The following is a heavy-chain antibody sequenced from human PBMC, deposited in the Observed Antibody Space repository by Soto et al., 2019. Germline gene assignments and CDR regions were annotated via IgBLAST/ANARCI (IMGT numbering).Heavy chain of an antibody. CDR1: GFTFTSSA. J-gene: IGHJ6*02. D-gene: IGHD3-22*01. CDR3: AADPPYSYDSGGYGMAV. CDR2: IVVGSGNT. V-gene: IGHV1-58*01. Sequence: ASVKVSCKASGFTFTSSAVQWVRQVRGQRLEWIGWIVVGSGNTNYAQKFQERVTITRDMSTSTAYMELSSLRSEDTAVYYCAADPPYSYDSGGYGMAVGGQGTTVPVSS.